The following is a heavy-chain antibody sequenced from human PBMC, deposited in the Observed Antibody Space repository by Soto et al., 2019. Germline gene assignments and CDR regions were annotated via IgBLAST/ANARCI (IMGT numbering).Heavy chain of an antibody. J-gene: IGHJ6*02. V-gene: IGHV1-18*01. CDR1: GYRFTIYG. CDR3: ATDSSHHYYGIDV. Sequence: QVQLVQSGAEVKQPGASVKVSCKASGYRFTIYGISWVRQAPGQGLEWMGWISAYNGNTNHAQKLQGRVTMTTDTPTSTAYMETRILSSVDTAIYYSATDSSHHYYGIDVSGHGTTVTVSS. CDR2: ISAYNGNT.